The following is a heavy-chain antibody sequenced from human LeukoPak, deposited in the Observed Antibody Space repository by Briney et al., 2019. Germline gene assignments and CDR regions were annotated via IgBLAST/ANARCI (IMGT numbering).Heavy chain of an antibody. J-gene: IGHJ3*02. CDR2: IYSGGST. Sequence: GGSLRLFCAASGFTVSSNYMSWVRQAPGKGLEWVSVIYSGGSTYYADSVKGRFTISRDNSKNTLYLQMNSLRAEDTAVYYCAREEARSIAAAGTTYAFDIWGQGTMVTVSS. V-gene: IGHV3-53*01. CDR3: AREEARSIAAAGTTYAFDI. CDR1: GFTVSSNY. D-gene: IGHD6-13*01.